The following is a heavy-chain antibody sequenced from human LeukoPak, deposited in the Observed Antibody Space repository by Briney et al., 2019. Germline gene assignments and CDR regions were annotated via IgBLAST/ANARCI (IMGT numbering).Heavy chain of an antibody. CDR1: GASISSYY. D-gene: IGHD2-21*02. J-gene: IGHJ3*02. V-gene: IGHV4-4*07. Sequence: SETLSLTCSVSGASISSYYWSWIRQPAGKGLEWIGRIYTSGSTNYNPSLKSRVTMSVDTSKNQFSLKQTSANAAHTALYYCTRDNGGDWYAFDIWGQGTVVTVSS. CDR2: IYTSGST. CDR3: TRDNGGDWYAFDI.